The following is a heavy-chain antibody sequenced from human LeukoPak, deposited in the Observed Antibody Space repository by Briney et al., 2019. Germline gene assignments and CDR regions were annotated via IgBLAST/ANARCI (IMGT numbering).Heavy chain of an antibody. V-gene: IGHV3-64D*09. J-gene: IGHJ4*02. CDR3: VKDNGQGGFDS. CDR2: ISGNGGST. Sequence: SGGSLRLSCSASRFIFSSSLMFWVRQAPGKGLEYVAAISGNGGSTYHSDTVHGRFTISRDNSKNTLYLQMTSLRAEDTALYYCVKDNGQGGFDSWGQGTLVTVSA. D-gene: IGHD2-8*01. CDR1: RFIFSSSL.